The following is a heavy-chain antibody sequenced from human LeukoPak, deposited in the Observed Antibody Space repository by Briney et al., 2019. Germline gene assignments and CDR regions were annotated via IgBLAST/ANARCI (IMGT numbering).Heavy chain of an antibody. Sequence: ASVKVSCKASGYSFTSYYMHWVRQAPGQGLEWMGKINPSGGSTTYAQKFQGRVTMTRDMSTSTVYMELSSLRSEDTAVYYCAREFTSILEGGQLAGDAFDIWGQGTMVTVSS. CDR2: INPSGGST. D-gene: IGHD3-3*01. CDR3: AREFTSILEGGQLAGDAFDI. V-gene: IGHV1-46*01. CDR1: GYSFTSYY. J-gene: IGHJ3*02.